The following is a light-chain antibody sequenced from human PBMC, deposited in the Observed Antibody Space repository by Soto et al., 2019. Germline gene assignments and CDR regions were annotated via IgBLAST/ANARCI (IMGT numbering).Light chain of an antibody. CDR3: CSYAGTVAYV. J-gene: IGLJ1*01. CDR2: EVN. CDR1: GSDVGAYNL. Sequence: QSALTQPASVSGSTGKSITISCAGTGSDVGAYNLVSWYQQHPGKAPKLIIYEVNTRPSGISNRFSGSKSGDTASLTISGLQAEDEADYFCCSYAGTVAYVFRTGTKLTVL. V-gene: IGLV2-23*02.